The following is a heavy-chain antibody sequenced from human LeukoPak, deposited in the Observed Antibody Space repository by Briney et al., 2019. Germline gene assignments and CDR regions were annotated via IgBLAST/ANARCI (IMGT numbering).Heavy chain of an antibody. V-gene: IGHV3-53*01. CDR2: IYSGGST. CDR1: GFTVSSNY. J-gene: IGHJ4*02. Sequence: GGSLRLSWAASGFTVSSNYMSWVRQAPGKGLEWVSVIYSGGSTYYADSVKGRFTISRDNSKNTLYLQMNSLRAEDTAVYYCARGYGSGSYYNVRPWYYFDYWGQGTLVTVSS. CDR3: ARGYGSGSYYNVRPWYYFDY. D-gene: IGHD3-10*01.